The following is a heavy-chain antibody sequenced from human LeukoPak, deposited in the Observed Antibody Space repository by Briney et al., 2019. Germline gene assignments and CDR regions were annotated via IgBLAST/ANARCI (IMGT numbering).Heavy chain of an antibody. CDR1: GGSISSSNW. D-gene: IGHD2-21*02. CDR2: IYHSGST. Sequence: SGTLSLTCAVSGGSISSSNWWSWVRQPPGKGLEWIGEIYHSGSTNYNPSLKSRVTISVDKSKNQFSLKLSSVTAADTAVYYCARDRGFCGGDCYSPRAFDIWGQGTMVTVSS. CDR3: ARDRGFCGGDCYSPRAFDI. J-gene: IGHJ3*02. V-gene: IGHV4-4*02.